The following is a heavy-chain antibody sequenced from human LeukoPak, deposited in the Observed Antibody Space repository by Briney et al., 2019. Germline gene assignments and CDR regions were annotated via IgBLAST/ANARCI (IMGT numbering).Heavy chain of an antibody. Sequence: SETLSLPCAVSGGSISSGGYSWSWIRQPPGKGLEWIGYIYHSGSTYYNPPLKSRVTISVDRSKNQFSLKLSSVTAADTAVYYCASMVRGDELFDYWGQGTLVTVSS. J-gene: IGHJ4*02. V-gene: IGHV4-30-2*01. CDR2: IYHSGST. CDR1: GGSISSGGYS. CDR3: ASMVRGDELFDY. D-gene: IGHD3-10*01.